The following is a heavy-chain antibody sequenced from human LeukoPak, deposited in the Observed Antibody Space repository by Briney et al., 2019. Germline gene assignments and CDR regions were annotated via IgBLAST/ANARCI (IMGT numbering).Heavy chain of an antibody. CDR3: ARARGYYYYYMDV. J-gene: IGHJ6*03. Sequence: GGSLRLSCAASGFTFSDYWMHWVRQAPGKGLVWVSRISSDGSRVTYADSVKGRFTISRDNAKNTLYLQMNSLRAEDTAVYYCARARGYYYYYMDVWGKGTTVTVSS. CDR2: ISSDGSRV. CDR1: GFTFSDYW. D-gene: IGHD6-13*01. V-gene: IGHV3-74*01.